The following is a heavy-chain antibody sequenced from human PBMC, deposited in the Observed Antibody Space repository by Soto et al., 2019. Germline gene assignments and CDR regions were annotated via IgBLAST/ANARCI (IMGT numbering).Heavy chain of an antibody. D-gene: IGHD3-16*01. V-gene: IGHV1-18*01. CDR1: GYPFTHYG. CDR3: ARDAYGSPGY. Sequence: ASVKVSCKSSGYPFTHYGITWVRQAPGQGLEWMGWISAYNGNTNYAQKLQGRVTMTTDTSTSTAYMELRSLRSDDTAVYYCARDAYGSPGYWGQGTLVTVSS. CDR2: ISAYNGNT. J-gene: IGHJ4*02.